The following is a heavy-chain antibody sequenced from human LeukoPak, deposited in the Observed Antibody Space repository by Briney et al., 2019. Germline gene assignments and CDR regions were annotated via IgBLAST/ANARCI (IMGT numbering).Heavy chain of an antibody. CDR1: GFTFSSYE. V-gene: IGHV3-48*03. Sequence: GGSLRLSCAASGFTFSSYEMNWVRQAPGKGLEWVSYISSSGSTIYYADSVKGRFTISRDDAKNSLYLQMNSLRAEDTAVYYCAKDGGAYYYGSGSYSAGFDYWGQGTLVTVSS. CDR2: ISSSGSTI. CDR3: AKDGGAYYYGSGSYSAGFDY. J-gene: IGHJ4*02. D-gene: IGHD3-10*01.